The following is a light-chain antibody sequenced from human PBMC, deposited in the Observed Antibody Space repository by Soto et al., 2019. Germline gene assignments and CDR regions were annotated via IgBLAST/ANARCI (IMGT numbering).Light chain of an antibody. CDR3: VLYMTSGLRV. CDR2: GTD. Sequence: QTVVTQEPSISVSPGGTVTLTCGLNSGSVSTSDYPSWYQQTPGQAPRTLIYGTDTRSSGVPDRFSGSIVGNKAALTITGAQAEDESDYYCVLYMTSGLRVFGGGTQLPSS. J-gene: IGLJ7*01. CDR1: SGSVSTSDY. V-gene: IGLV8-61*01.